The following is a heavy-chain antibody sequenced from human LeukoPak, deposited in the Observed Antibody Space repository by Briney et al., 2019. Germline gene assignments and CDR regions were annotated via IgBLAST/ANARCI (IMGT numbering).Heavy chain of an antibody. Sequence: ASVKVSCKASGYTFTGYYMHWVRQAPGQGLEWMGWINPNSGGTNYAQKFQGRVTMTRDTSISTAYMELSRLRSDDTAVYYCAREDFRWDYGGNGVFDYWGQGTLVTVSS. CDR2: INPNSGGT. J-gene: IGHJ4*02. CDR1: GYTFTGYY. D-gene: IGHD4-23*01. CDR3: AREDFRWDYGGNGVFDY. V-gene: IGHV1-2*02.